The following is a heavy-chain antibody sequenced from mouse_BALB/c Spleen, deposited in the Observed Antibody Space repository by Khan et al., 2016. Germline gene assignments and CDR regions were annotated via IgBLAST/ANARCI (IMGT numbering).Heavy chain of an antibody. CDR2: ISYSGTT. CDR1: GDSITSGY. J-gene: IGHJ4*01. D-gene: IGHD1-2*01. V-gene: IGHV3-8*02. CDR3: ARSSTASYYAMDY. Sequence: VQLKASGPSLVTPSQTLSLTCSVTGDSITSGYWNWIRKFPGNKLEYMGYISYSGTTYYNPSLKSRISITRDTSKNQYNLQLNSVTTEDTATYYCARSSTASYYAMDYWGQGTSVTVSS.